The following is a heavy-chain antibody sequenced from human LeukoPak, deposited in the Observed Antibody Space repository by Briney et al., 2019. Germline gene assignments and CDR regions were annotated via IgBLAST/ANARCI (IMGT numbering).Heavy chain of an antibody. CDR1: GFTLSSYW. V-gene: IGHV3-74*01. Sequence: PGGSLRLSCAASGFTLSSYWMHWVRQAPGKGLMWVSHINIDGSNTRYADSVKGRFTISRDNAENTLYLQMNSLRVDDTAVYYCATSRTFDYWGQGTLVTVSS. CDR2: INIDGSNT. J-gene: IGHJ4*02. CDR3: ATSRTFDY.